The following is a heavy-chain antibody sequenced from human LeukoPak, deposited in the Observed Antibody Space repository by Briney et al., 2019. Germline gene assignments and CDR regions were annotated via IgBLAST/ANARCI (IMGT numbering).Heavy chain of an antibody. CDR2: ISAYNGNT. J-gene: IGHJ4*02. Sequence: ASVKVSRKASGYTFTSYGISWVRQAPGQGLEWMGWISAYNGNTNYAQKLQGRVTMTTDTSTSTAYMELRSLRSDDTAVYYCARAPRYCSGGSCYFDYWGQGTLVTVSS. V-gene: IGHV1-18*01. D-gene: IGHD2-15*01. CDR1: GYTFTSYG. CDR3: ARAPRYCSGGSCYFDY.